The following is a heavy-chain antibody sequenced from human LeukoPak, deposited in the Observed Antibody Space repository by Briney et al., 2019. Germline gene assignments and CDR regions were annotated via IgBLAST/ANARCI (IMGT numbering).Heavy chain of an antibody. J-gene: IGHJ3*02. V-gene: IGHV4-34*01. Sequence: SETLSLTCAVYGGSFSGYYWSWFRQPPGKGLEWIGEINHSGSTNYNPSLKSRVTISVDTSKNQFSLKLSSVTAADTAVYYCATAKGGEQQLGSDAFDIWGQGTMVTVSS. CDR1: GGSFSGYY. CDR2: INHSGST. CDR3: ATAKGGEQQLGSDAFDI. D-gene: IGHD6-13*01.